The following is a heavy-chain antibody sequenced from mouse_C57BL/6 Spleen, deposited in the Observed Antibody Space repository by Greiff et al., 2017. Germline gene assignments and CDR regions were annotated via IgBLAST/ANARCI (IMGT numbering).Heavy chain of an antibody. Sequence: VQLQQPGPELVKPGASVKISCKASGYAFSSSWMHWVKQRPGQGLEWIGRIYPGDGDTNYNGKFKDKATLTADKSSRTAYMQLSSLTSEDSAVYCCARGNYYGSSAGFAYWGQGTLVTVSA. CDR1: GYAFSSSW. CDR3: ARGNYYGSSAGFAY. J-gene: IGHJ3*01. CDR2: IYPGDGDT. V-gene: IGHV1-82*01. D-gene: IGHD1-1*01.